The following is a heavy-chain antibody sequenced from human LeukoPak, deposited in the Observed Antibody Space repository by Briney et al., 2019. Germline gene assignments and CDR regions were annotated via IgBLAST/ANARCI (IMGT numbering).Heavy chain of an antibody. D-gene: IGHD4-11*01. V-gene: IGHV3-30*04. CDR1: GFTFSSYA. Sequence: PGGSLRLSCAASGFTFSSYAMHWVRQAPGKGLEWVAVISYDGSNKYYADSVKGRFTISRDNSKNTLYLQMNSLRAEDTAVYYCARPDYRHVSFIDPWGQGTLVTVSS. J-gene: IGHJ5*02. CDR3: ARPDYRHVSFIDP. CDR2: ISYDGSNK.